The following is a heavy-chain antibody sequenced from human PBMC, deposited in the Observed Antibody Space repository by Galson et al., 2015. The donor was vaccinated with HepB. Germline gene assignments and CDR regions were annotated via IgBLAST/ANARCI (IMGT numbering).Heavy chain of an antibody. Sequence: SLRLSCAGSGFTFSNYAMSWVRQAPGKGLEWVSTISVGGGSTYYADSVKGRFTISRDNSKNTFYMQMNSLRAEDTAVYYCAKGSETYYYDYWGQGTLVTVSS. CDR1: GFTFSNYA. V-gene: IGHV3-23*01. D-gene: IGHD2-15*01. J-gene: IGHJ4*02. CDR3: AKGSETYYYDY. CDR2: ISVGGGST.